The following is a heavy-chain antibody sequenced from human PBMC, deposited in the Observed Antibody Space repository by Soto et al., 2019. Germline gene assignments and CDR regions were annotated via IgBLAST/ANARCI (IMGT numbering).Heavy chain of an antibody. CDR1: GGSVNSYY. CDR2: IYHSGST. J-gene: IGHJ4*02. V-gene: IGHV4-59*02. Sequence: SETLSLTCTVSGGSVNSYYFSWIRQPPGKGLEWIGYIYHSGSTYYNPSLKSRVTISVDRSKNQFSLKLSSVTAADTAVYYCAREGPGIAAAGTSYFDYWGQGTLVTVSS. CDR3: AREGPGIAAAGTSYFDY. D-gene: IGHD6-13*01.